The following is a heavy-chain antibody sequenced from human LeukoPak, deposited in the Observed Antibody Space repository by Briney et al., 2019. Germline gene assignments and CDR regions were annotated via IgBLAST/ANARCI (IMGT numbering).Heavy chain of an antibody. D-gene: IGHD2-21*01. CDR3: ARHYRPYRAGVGHYFDN. Sequence: SETLSLSCSVSGGSISSRTHYWALIRQTPGRGLEWIASVFYSGGDYYNPSLRSRVTISIDTSKNQFYLRLTSMTATHTSVYFCARHYRPYRAGVGHYFDNWGQGILVTVSS. CDR1: GGSISSRTHY. V-gene: IGHV4-39*01. J-gene: IGHJ4*02. CDR2: VFYSGGD.